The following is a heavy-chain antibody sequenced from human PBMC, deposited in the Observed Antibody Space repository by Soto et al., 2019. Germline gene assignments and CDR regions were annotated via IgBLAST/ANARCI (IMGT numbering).Heavy chain of an antibody. Sequence: QVQLQESGPGLVKPSETLSLTCTVSGGSISSYYWSWIRQPPGKGLEWIGYIYYSGSTNYNPSLKGGVPISVDTSKNHYYPDLSSGNEAVTAVYYCARGDPLLWFGETVYYGIDVWGQGTTVTVSS. J-gene: IGHJ6*02. D-gene: IGHD3-10*01. CDR1: GGSISSYY. V-gene: IGHV4-59*01. CDR2: IYYSGST. CDR3: ARGDPLLWFGETVYYGIDV.